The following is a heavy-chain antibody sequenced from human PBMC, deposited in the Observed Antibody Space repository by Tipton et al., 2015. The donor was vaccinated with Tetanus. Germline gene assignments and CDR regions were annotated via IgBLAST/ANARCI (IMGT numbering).Heavy chain of an antibody. V-gene: IGHV3-33*01. Sequence: SLRLSCAASGFIFSSYGIHWVRQAPGKGLEWVAVSWYDGTDTYYADSVKGRFTISRDNSKNTLYLQMNSLRAEDTALYYCAREAGGSGGGCFSGVLGHRGPGTPVPLSS. CDR2: SWYDGTDT. D-gene: IGHD2-15*01. J-gene: IGHJ4*02. CDR3: AREAGGSGGGCFSGVLGH. CDR1: GFIFSSYG.